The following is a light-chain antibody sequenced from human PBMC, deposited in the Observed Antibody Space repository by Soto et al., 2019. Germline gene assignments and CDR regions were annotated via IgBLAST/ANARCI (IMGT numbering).Light chain of an antibody. V-gene: IGLV1-47*01. J-gene: IGLJ2*01. CDR1: SSNNGSNY. Sequence: QPVLTQPPSASGTPGQRVTISCSGSSSNNGSNYVYWYQQLPGTAPKLLIYRNNQRPSGVPDRFSGSKSGTSASLAISGLRSEDEADYYCAAWDDSLSGVFGGGTKLTVL. CDR3: AAWDDSLSGV. CDR2: RNN.